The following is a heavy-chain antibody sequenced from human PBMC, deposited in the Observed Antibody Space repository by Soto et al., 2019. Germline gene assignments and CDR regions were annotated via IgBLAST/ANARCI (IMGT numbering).Heavy chain of an antibody. D-gene: IGHD2-15*01. CDR1: GGSINNANYF. CDR3: ARDDDYGGSRGGMDV. V-gene: IGHV4-31*03. CDR2: IYYSGST. Sequence: QVRLEESGPGLVKPSQTLSLICTVSGGSINNANYFWSWIRHHPDNGLEWIGYIYYSGSTRYNPSLKSRVNMSIDTSKNHFSLTLNSVTAADTAVYFCARDDDYGGSRGGMDVWGRGTTVTVAS. J-gene: IGHJ6*02.